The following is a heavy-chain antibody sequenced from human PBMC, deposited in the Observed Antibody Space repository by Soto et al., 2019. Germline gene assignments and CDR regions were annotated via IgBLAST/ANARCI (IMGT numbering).Heavy chain of an antibody. J-gene: IGHJ4*02. CDR2: MNPNSGNT. CDR1: GYTFTSYD. V-gene: IGHV1-8*01. D-gene: IGHD3-10*01. Sequence: ASVKVSCKASGYTFTSYDINWVRQATGQGLEWMGWMNPNSGNTGYAQKFQGRVTMTRNTFISTAYMELSSLRSEDTAVYYCARGGVFFFAAPTNPFDYWGQGTLVTVSS. CDR3: ARGGVFFFAAPTNPFDY.